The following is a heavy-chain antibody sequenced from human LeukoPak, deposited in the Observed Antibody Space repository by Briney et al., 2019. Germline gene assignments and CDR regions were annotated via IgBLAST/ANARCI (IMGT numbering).Heavy chain of an antibody. CDR3: ARGDPFLPYYFDY. CDR2: IKQDGSEK. J-gene: IGHJ4*01. V-gene: IGHV3-7*01. CDR1: GFTFSSYW. Sequence: GSLRLSCAASGFTFSSYWMSWVRQAPGKGLEWVANIKQDGSEKYYVDSVKGRFTISGDNAKNSLYLQMNSLRAEDTAVYYCARGDPFLPYYFDYWGQGTLVTVSS. D-gene: IGHD3-3*01.